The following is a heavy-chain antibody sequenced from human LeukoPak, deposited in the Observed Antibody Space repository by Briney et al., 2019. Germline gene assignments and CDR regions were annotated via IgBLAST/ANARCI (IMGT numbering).Heavy chain of an antibody. D-gene: IGHD4-17*01. CDR3: ARTGSTVTMLYPFDH. J-gene: IGHJ4*02. Sequence: SQTLSLTCPVAGGSLRSDYWSCIRQPPGEGLEWIGYIYYSGTTNYNPSLKSRVPISVDTSKTQSSLNLSSLTAAATAVYYCARTGSTVTMLYPFDHWGQGTLVTVSS. CDR2: IYYSGTT. CDR1: GGSLRSDY. V-gene: IGHV4-59*01.